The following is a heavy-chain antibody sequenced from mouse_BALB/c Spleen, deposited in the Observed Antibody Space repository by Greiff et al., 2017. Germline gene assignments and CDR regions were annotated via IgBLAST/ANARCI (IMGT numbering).Heavy chain of an antibody. J-gene: IGHJ3*01. Sequence: QVQLKESGPELVKPGASVKISCKASGYTFTDYYINWVKQKPGQGLEWIGWIYPGSGNTKYNEKFKGKATLTVDTSSSTAYMQLSSLTSEDTAVYFCAREGQGPGFAYWGQGTLVTVSA. CDR2: IYPGSGNT. D-gene: IGHD3-3*01. V-gene: IGHV1-84*02. CDR1: GYTFTDYY. CDR3: AREGQGPGFAY.